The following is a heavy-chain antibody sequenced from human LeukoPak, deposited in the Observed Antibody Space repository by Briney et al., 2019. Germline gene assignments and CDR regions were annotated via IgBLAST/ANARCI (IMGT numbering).Heavy chain of an antibody. CDR2: INHSGST. CDR1: GGSFSGYY. V-gene: IGHV4-34*01. Sequence: SETLSLTCAVYGGSFSGYYWSWIRQPPGKGLEWIGEINHSGSTNYNPSLKSRVTISVDTSKNQFSLKLSSVTAADTAVYYCARSKGSEVDYWGQGTLVTVSS. CDR3: ARSKGSEVDY. J-gene: IGHJ4*02.